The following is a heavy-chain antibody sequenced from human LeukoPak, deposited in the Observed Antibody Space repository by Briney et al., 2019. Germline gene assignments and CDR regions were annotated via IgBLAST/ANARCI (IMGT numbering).Heavy chain of an antibody. CDR3: ARGGYDFWSGYRPFDY. D-gene: IGHD3-3*01. Sequence: ASVKVSCKASGYTFTSYGISWVRQAPGQGLEWMGWISAYNGNTNYAQKLQGRVTMTTDTSTSTAYMELRSLRSDDTAVYYCARGGYDFWSGYRPFDYWGQGTLVTVSS. V-gene: IGHV1-18*01. CDR2: ISAYNGNT. CDR1: GYTFTSYG. J-gene: IGHJ4*02.